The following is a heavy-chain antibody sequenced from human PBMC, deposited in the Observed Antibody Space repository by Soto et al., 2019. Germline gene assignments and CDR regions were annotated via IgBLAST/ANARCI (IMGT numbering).Heavy chain of an antibody. CDR1: GFTFSSYW. CDR2: INSDGSST. Sequence: GGSLRLSCAASGFTFSSYWMHWVRQAPGKGLVWVSRINSDGSSTSYADSVKGRFTISRDNAKNTLYLQMNSLRAEDTAVYYCARCKGGYSSGWYAGDAFDIWGQGTMGTGSS. V-gene: IGHV3-74*01. J-gene: IGHJ3*02. CDR3: ARCKGGYSSGWYAGDAFDI. D-gene: IGHD6-19*01.